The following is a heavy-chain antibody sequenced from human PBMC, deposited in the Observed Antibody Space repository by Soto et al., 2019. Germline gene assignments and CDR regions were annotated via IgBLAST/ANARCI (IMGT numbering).Heavy chain of an antibody. V-gene: IGHV3-21*01. Sequence: PGGSLRLSCAASGFTFSSYSMNWVRQAPGKGLEWVSSISSSSSYIYYADSVKGRFTISRDNAKNSLYLQMNSLRAEDTDVYYCARLDFSPQDIVLMVYAADDAFDIWGQGTMVTVSS. D-gene: IGHD2-8*01. CDR2: ISSSSSYI. CDR3: ARLDFSPQDIVLMVYAADDAFDI. CDR1: GFTFSSYS. J-gene: IGHJ3*02.